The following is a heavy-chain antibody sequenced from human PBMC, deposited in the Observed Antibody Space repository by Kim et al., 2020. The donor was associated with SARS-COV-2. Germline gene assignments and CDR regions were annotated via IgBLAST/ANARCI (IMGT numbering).Heavy chain of an antibody. CDR2: ISYDGSNK. D-gene: IGHD3-3*01. Sequence: GGSLRLSCAASGFTFSSYGMHWVRQAPGKGLEWVAVISYDGSNKYYADSVKGRFTISRDNSKNTLYLQMNSLRAEDTAVYYCAKDLDVLRFLRAYGMDVWGQGTTVTVSS. V-gene: IGHV3-30*18. CDR3: AKDLDVLRFLRAYGMDV. CDR1: GFTFSSYG. J-gene: IGHJ6*02.